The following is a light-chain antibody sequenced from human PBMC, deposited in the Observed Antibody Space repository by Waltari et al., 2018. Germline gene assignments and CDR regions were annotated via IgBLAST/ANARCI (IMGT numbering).Light chain of an antibody. J-gene: IGKJ4*01. CDR2: GTS. Sequence: DIQLTQPLSSLSAPVGEKVTITCRASQIISEYLNWYQQKAGKAPKLLIYGTSSLQSGVPSRFSGGGSGTDFTLSITSLQPEDSATSNGQQSYTFGGETKVEIK. CDR3: QQSYT. V-gene: IGKV1-39*01. CDR1: QIISEY.